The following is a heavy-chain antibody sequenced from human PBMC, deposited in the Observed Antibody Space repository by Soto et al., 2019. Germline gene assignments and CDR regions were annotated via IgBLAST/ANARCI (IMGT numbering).Heavy chain of an antibody. CDR2: IYSGGGI. CDR1: GFTVSNNY. CDR3: ATSPAVCF. V-gene: IGHV3-66*01. D-gene: IGHD3-16*01. Sequence: EVQLLESGGALVQPGGSLRLSCAASGFTVSNNYMIWVRQAPGKGLEWVSLIYSGGGIYYADSVRGRFTISRDSSKNTLYLQMNSLRVEYTAVYYCATSPAVCFRVQGTTVTISS. J-gene: IGHJ6*02.